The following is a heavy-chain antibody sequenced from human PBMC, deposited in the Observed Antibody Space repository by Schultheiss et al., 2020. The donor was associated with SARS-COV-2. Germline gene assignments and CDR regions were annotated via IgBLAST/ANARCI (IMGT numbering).Heavy chain of an antibody. CDR1: GFSFSGYE. D-gene: IGHD4-17*01. CDR2: ISYDGSNK. Sequence: GGSLRLSCAASGFSFSGYEMNWVRQAPGKGLEWVAVISYDGSNKYYADSVKGRFTISRDNSKNTLYLQMNSLRAEDTAVYYCARDTVTTVRPSWYFDLWGRGTLVTVSS. J-gene: IGHJ2*01. V-gene: IGHV3-30*04. CDR3: ARDTVTTVRPSWYFDL.